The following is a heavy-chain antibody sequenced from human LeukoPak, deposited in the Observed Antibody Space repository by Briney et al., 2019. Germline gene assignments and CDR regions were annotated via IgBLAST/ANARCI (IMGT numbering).Heavy chain of an antibody. CDR3: ARGYYDFWSGYQFDY. CDR2: IHYSGST. Sequence: SETLSLTCTVSGDSISNYYWSWIRQPPGKALEWIAYIHYSGSTDYNPSLKSRVTISVETSKNQFSVKLISVTAADTAVYYCARGYYDFWSGYQFDYWGQGTLVTVSS. V-gene: IGHV4-59*01. J-gene: IGHJ4*02. D-gene: IGHD3-3*01. CDR1: GDSISNYY.